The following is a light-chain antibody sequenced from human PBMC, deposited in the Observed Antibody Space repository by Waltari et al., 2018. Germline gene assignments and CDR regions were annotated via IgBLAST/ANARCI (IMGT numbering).Light chain of an antibody. CDR2: DVT. V-gene: IGLV2-23*02. J-gene: IGLJ3*02. Sequence: QSALTQPASVSGSPGQSIAISCTGSSSDVGAYNYVSWYQQHPGKAPKLMIYDVTNRPSGVSNRFSGSKSGNTASLTISGLQADDDADYYCCSYAGTSTFVVFGGGTKLTVL. CDR3: CSYAGTSTFVV. CDR1: SSDVGAYNY.